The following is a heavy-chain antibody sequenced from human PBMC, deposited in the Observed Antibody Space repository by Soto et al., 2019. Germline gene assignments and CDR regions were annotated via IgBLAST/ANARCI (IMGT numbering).Heavy chain of an antibody. CDR3: AKARSAVAEDAFDI. CDR2: ISWNSGSI. Sequence: EVQLVESGGGLVQPGRSLRLSCAASGFTFDDYAMHWVRQAPGKGLEWVSGISWNSGSIGYADSVKGRFTISRDNAKNSLYLQMNSLRAEDTALYYCAKARSAVAEDAFDIWGQGTMVTVSS. CDR1: GFTFDDYA. V-gene: IGHV3-9*01. J-gene: IGHJ3*02. D-gene: IGHD6-19*01.